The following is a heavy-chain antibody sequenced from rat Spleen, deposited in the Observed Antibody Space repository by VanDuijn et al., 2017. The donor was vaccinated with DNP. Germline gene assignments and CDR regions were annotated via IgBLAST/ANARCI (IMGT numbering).Heavy chain of an antibody. CDR1: GFSLTSYT. V-gene: IGHV2-6*01. Sequence: QVQLKESGPGLVQPSQTLSLTCTVSGFSLTSYTVSWVRQPPGKGLEWIAAISSGGTSYYNSALKSRLSISRDTSKSQIFLRMNSLQTEDTAMYFCARSPPWPWVYAMDAWGQGTSVTVSS. CDR2: ISSGGTS. J-gene: IGHJ4*01. CDR3: ARSPPWPWVYAMDA. D-gene: IGHD1-7*01.